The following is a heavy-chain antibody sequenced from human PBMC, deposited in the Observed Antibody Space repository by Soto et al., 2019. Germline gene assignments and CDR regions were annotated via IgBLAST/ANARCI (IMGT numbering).Heavy chain of an antibody. D-gene: IGHD6-25*01. CDR3: ASTATWAY. Sequence: QVHLVQSGAEVKMPGASLKVSCKTSGYTFTDYSMNWVRQAPGQRLEWMGWINTHNGHTQYSPRFDDRVTMTTDPSTSTAYMELKGLRSDDTAVYYCASTATWAYWGQGTLVTVSS. J-gene: IGHJ4*02. CDR1: GYTFTDYS. V-gene: IGHV1-18*04. CDR2: INTHNGHT.